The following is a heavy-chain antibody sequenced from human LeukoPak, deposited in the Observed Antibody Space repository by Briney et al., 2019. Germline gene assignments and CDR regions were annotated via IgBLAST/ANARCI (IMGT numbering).Heavy chain of an antibody. CDR2: TSSDLNVK. D-gene: IGHD3-10*01. V-gene: IGHV3-30-3*01. CDR3: AREGYYGSGSPPSLYFDY. Sequence: GSLVRSCGASGFIFRNYVIHWVRPAPGEGLGGVAVTSSDLNVKLYADSVKGRFTISRDNSRSTLYLQMNSLRPEVTAIYYCAREGYYGSGSPPSLYFDYWGQEPWSPSPQ. CDR1: GFIFRNYV. J-gene: IGHJ4*01.